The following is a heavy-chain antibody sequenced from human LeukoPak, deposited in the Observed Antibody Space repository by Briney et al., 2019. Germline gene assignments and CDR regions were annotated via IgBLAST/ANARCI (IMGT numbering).Heavy chain of an antibody. CDR2: IWYDGSNK. Sequence: PGGSLRLSCAASGFTCSSYGMHWVRQAPGKGLGWVAVIWYDGSNKYYADSVKGRFTISRDNSKNTLYLQMNSLRAEDTAVYYCARVFGYCSGGSCLFDYWGQGTLVTVSS. D-gene: IGHD2-15*01. J-gene: IGHJ4*02. V-gene: IGHV3-33*01. CDR1: GFTCSSYG. CDR3: ARVFGYCSGGSCLFDY.